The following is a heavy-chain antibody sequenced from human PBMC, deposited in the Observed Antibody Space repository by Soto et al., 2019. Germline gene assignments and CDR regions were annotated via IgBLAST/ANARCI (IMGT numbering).Heavy chain of an antibody. J-gene: IGHJ6*02. Sequence: PWGSLRIPCASSGFTLSNHALSWVRQAPGKGLEWVSAISGSGGSTYYADSVKGRFTISRDNSKNTLYLQMNSLRAEDTAVYYCAKDRYGMDVWGQGTTVTVSS. V-gene: IGHV3-23*01. CDR3: AKDRYGMDV. CDR1: GFTLSNHA. CDR2: ISGSGGST.